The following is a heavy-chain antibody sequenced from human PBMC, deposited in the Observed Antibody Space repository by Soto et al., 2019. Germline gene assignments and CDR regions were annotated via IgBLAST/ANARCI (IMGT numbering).Heavy chain of an antibody. CDR1: GYTFTGYY. J-gene: IGHJ4*02. CDR2: INPNSGGT. Sequence: QVQLVQSGAEVKKPGASVKVSCKASGYTFTGYYMHWVRQAPGQGLEWMGWINPNSGGTNYAQKVQGWVTMTRDTSISTAYMELSRLRSDDTAVYYCAREGEGHAVAGPDYWGQGTLVTVSS. V-gene: IGHV1-2*04. D-gene: IGHD6-19*01. CDR3: AREGEGHAVAGPDY.